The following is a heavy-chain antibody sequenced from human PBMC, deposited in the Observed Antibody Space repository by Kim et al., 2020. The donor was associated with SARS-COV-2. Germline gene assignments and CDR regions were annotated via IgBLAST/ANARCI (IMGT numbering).Heavy chain of an antibody. J-gene: IGHJ3*02. D-gene: IGHD2-15*01. CDR3: ARDLTVVVACNANDAHDI. CDR2: IAEDGSRT. CDR1: GFSLSGYW. V-gene: IGHV3-7*01. Sequence: GGSLRLSCAASGFSLSGYWMTWVRQAPGKGLEWVANIAEDGSRTNYVDSVRGRFTISRDNAKNSLYLQMSSLRAEDTAVYRCARDLTVVVACNANDAHDIWGQGITVTVSS.